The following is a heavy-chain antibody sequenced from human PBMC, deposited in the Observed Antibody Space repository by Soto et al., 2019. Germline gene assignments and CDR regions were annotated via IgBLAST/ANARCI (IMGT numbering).Heavy chain of an antibody. Sequence: QVQLVQSGAEVKKPGSSVKVSCKASGGTFSSYAISWVRQAPGQGLEWMGGIIPIFGTANYAQKFQGRVTITADESTSTAYMELSSLRSEDTAVCYCARVKVCGGDCYSSFYFEYWGQGTLVTVAS. D-gene: IGHD2-21*02. CDR1: GGTFSSYA. J-gene: IGHJ4*02. CDR3: ARVKVCGGDCYSSFYFEY. CDR2: IIPIFGTA. V-gene: IGHV1-69*01.